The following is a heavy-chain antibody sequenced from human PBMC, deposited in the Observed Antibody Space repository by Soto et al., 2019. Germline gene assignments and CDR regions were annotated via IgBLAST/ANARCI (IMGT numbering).Heavy chain of an antibody. CDR3: STDTYNDMIVVRLDY. CDR1: GGSSSRAW. CDR2: IKSKTHGGTT. V-gene: IGHV3-15*07. J-gene: IGHJ4*01. D-gene: IGHD3-22*01. Sequence: LRLYRPAGGGSSSRAWLNRVRPTPGKGPEWVGRIKSKTHGGTTDFAAPVKGRFAISREDSKNIAYMQMNSLEIEDTAVYYCSTDTYNDMIVVRLDYWGHGTLVTVSS.